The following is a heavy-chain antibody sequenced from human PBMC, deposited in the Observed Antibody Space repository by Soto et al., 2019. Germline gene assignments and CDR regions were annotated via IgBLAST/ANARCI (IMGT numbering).Heavy chain of an antibody. V-gene: IGHV1-46*01. CDR3: ARMGRGSSSY. J-gene: IGHJ4*02. CDR2: INPSGGDT. D-gene: IGHD6-19*01. CDR1: GYTFTNYY. Sequence: ASVKVSCKASGYTFTNYYMHWVRQAPGQGLEWMGVINPSGGDTGFAQKFQGRVTVTRDTSTSTVYMELSSLRSDDTAVYYCARMGRGSSSYWGQGTLVTVSS.